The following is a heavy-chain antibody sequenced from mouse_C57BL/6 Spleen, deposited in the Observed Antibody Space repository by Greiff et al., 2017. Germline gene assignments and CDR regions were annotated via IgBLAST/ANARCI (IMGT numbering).Heavy chain of an antibody. Sequence: QVQLQQPGAELVKPGASVKLSCKASGYTFTSYWMHWVKQRPGRGLEWIGRIDPNSGGTKYNEKFKSKATLTVDKPSSTAYMQLSSLTSEDSAVYDCARGYYYGSSYDYYYAMDYWGQGTSVTVSS. J-gene: IGHJ4*01. D-gene: IGHD1-1*01. CDR1: GYTFTSYW. CDR3: ARGYYYGSSYDYYYAMDY. V-gene: IGHV1-72*01. CDR2: IDPNSGGT.